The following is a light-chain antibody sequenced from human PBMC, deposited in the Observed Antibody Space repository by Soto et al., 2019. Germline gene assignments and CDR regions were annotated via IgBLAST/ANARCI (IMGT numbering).Light chain of an antibody. CDR1: QSVGRH. V-gene: IGKV3-11*01. CDR3: QQSYRTPHT. CDR2: DAS. J-gene: IGKJ2*01. Sequence: PGERATLSCRASQSVGRHLAWYQQKPGQAPRLLIYDASNRATGVPARFSGSGSGTDFTLSISSLEPEDFATYYCQQSYRTPHTFGQGTKLETK.